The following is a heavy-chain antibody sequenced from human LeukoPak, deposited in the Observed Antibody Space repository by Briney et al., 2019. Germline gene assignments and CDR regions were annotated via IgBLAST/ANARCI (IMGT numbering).Heavy chain of an antibody. CDR3: ARNLSGDSSSWYGNYYYGMDG. Sequence: SETLSLTCTVSGGSISSYYWSWIRQPAGKGLEWIGRIYTSGSTTYNPSLKSRVTMSVDTSKNQFPLKLSTATAPETGVYYWARNLSGDSSSWYGNYYYGMDGRGQGATVTV. CDR1: GGSISSYY. CDR2: IYTSGST. D-gene: IGHD6-13*01. V-gene: IGHV4-4*07. J-gene: IGHJ6*02.